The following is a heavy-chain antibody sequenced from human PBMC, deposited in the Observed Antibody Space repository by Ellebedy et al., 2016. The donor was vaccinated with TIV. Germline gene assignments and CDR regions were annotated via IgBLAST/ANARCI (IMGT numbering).Heavy chain of an antibody. D-gene: IGHD2-15*01. CDR2: ISRSSSDI. V-gene: IGHV3-21*01. CDR3: ARDWGELLPCDLDY. J-gene: IGHJ4*02. Sequence: GESLKISXAASGFTLYNYTMNWVRQAPGKGLEWVSSISRSSSDIYYADSVKGRFTISRDNAKNSLYLQMNSLRAEDTAVYYCARDWGELLPCDLDYWGQGTLVTVSS. CDR1: GFTLYNYT.